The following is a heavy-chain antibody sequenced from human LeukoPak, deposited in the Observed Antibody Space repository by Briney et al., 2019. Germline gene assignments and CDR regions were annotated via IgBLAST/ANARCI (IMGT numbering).Heavy chain of an antibody. CDR3: AREYSASEH. Sequence: ASVKLSCKASGYTFVGYYLHWVRQAPGQGLEWMAWIDPYTGNTHYAQKFQGRITVTRDTSVSTTYMELTWLTSDDTARSYCAREYSASEHWGQGTLVTVSS. CDR1: GYTFVGYY. J-gene: IGHJ4*02. V-gene: IGHV1-2*02. D-gene: IGHD5-12*01. CDR2: IDPYTGNT.